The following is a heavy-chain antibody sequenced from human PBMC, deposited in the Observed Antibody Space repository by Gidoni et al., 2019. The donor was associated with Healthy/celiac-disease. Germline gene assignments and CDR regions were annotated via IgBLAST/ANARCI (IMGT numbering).Heavy chain of an antibody. D-gene: IGHD4-17*01. V-gene: IGHV3-23*01. Sequence: SRDNSKNTLYLQMNSLRAEDTAVYYCAKLTTVTYYFDYWGQGTLVTVSS. J-gene: IGHJ4*02. CDR3: AKLTTVTYYFDY.